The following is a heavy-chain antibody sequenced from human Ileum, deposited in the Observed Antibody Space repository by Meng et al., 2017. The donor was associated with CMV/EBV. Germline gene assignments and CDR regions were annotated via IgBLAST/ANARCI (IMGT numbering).Heavy chain of an antibody. CDR2: IKSKSNGGTT. CDR1: GLTFTNAW. V-gene: IGHV3-15*01. J-gene: IGHJ5*02. CDR3: ATDSHDPGGWYDP. Sequence: VQLVESGGGFVGPGGSLTHSCVASGLTFTNAWMSWVRQAPGKGLEWVGHIKSKSNGGTTEYAAPVKDRFIVSRDDSKNTVYLQMNNLRTEDTAMYYCATDSHDPGGWYDPWGQGTLVTVSS. D-gene: IGHD1-1*01.